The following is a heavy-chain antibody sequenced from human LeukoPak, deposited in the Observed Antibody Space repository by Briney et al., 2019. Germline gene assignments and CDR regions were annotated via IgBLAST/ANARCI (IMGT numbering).Heavy chain of an antibody. Sequence: ASVKVSCKASGYTFTSYYMHWVRQAPGHGLEWMGIINPSGGSTSYALKFQGRLTMTRETSTSTVYMELSSLRSEDTAVYYCASSITGSVDYYDSSGFDYWGQGTLVTVSS. J-gene: IGHJ4*02. CDR2: INPSGGST. CDR3: ASSITGSVDYYDSSGFDY. D-gene: IGHD3-22*01. CDR1: GYTFTSYY. V-gene: IGHV1-46*01.